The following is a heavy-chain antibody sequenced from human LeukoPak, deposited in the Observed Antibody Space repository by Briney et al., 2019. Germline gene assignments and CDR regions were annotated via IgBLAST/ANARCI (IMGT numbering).Heavy chain of an antibody. CDR1: GGSISSGDYY. Sequence: SETLSLTCTVSGGSISSGDYYWSWIRQPPGKGLVWIGYIYYSGSTYYNPSLKSRVTISVDTSKNQFSLKLSSVTAADTAVYYCARGVAASNWFGPWGQGTLVTVSS. V-gene: IGHV4-30-4*08. CDR2: IYYSGST. D-gene: IGHD2-15*01. J-gene: IGHJ5*02. CDR3: ARGVAASNWFGP.